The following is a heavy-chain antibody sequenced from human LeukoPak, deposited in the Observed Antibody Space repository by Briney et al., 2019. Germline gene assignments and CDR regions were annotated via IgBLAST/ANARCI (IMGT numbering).Heavy chain of an antibody. CDR2: ISGSSGST. CDR3: AKAPAARPYFDY. V-gene: IGHV3-23*01. J-gene: IGHJ4*02. D-gene: IGHD6-6*01. Sequence: PGGSLRLSCAASGFTFSSYAMSWVRQAPGKGLEWVSAISGSSGSTYYADSVKGRFTISRDNSKNTLYLQMNSLRAEDTAVYYCAKAPAARPYFDYWGQGTLVTVSS. CDR1: GFTFSSYA.